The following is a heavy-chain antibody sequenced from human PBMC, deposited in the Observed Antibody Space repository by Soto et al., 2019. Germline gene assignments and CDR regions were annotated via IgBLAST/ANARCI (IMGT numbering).Heavy chain of an antibody. CDR2: MNPNSGNT. Sequence: QVQLVQSGAEVKKPGASVKVSCKASGYTFTSYDINWVRQATGQGLEWMGWMNPNSGNTGYAQKFQGRVTMTRNTSISTAYMELSSLRSEDTAVYYCARRGVVLVPAARDYYYYGMDVWGQGTTVTVSS. CDR1: GYTFTSYD. V-gene: IGHV1-8*01. J-gene: IGHJ6*02. D-gene: IGHD2-2*01. CDR3: ARRGVVLVPAARDYYYYGMDV.